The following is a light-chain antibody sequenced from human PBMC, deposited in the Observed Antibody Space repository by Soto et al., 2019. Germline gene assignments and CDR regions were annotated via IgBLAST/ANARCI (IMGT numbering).Light chain of an antibody. J-gene: IGLJ3*02. CDR2: EVS. Sequence: QSALTQPASVSGSPGQSITISCTGTSSDVGGYNYVSWYQQHPGKAPKLMIYEVSNRPSGGSNRFSGSKSGNTASLTISGLKAEDEADYYCSSYTSSSTRVFGGGTKLTVL. V-gene: IGLV2-14*01. CDR1: SSDVGGYNY. CDR3: SSYTSSSTRV.